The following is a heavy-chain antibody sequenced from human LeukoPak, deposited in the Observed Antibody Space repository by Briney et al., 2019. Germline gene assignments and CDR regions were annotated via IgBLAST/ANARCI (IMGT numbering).Heavy chain of an antibody. CDR2: MNPNSGNT. Sequence: ASVKVSCKASGYTFTSYDINWVRQATGQGLEWMGWMNPNSGNTGYAQKFQGRVTMTRDTSISTAYMELSRLRSDDTAVYYCARDPYCSSTSCYNNWFDPWGQGTLVTVSS. J-gene: IGHJ5*02. CDR1: GYTFTSYD. CDR3: ARDPYCSSTSCYNNWFDP. D-gene: IGHD2-2*01. V-gene: IGHV1-8*01.